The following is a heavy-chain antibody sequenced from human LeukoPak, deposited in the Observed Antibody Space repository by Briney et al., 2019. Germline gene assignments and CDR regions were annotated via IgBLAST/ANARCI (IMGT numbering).Heavy chain of an antibody. CDR3: ASSSRHNKY. D-gene: IGHD2-2*01. CDR2: IYTSGTT. Sequence: TLSLMCTVWGGPISSGSDYGSSSSQPAAEVLEWIGRIYTSGTTNYNPYLKSRVPISVDPSTNQFSLTLRSVTAADTAVYYCASSSRHNKYWGQGTLVTVS. J-gene: IGHJ4*02. CDR1: GGPISSGSDY. V-gene: IGHV4-61*02.